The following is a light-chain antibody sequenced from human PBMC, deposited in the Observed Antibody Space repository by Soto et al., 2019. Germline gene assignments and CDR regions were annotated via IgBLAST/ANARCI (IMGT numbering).Light chain of an antibody. CDR1: QSVSSSN. V-gene: IGKV3-20*01. J-gene: IGKJ1*01. CDR2: GAS. CDR3: QQYGTSPRT. Sequence: EIVLTQSPGTLRLSPGERATLSCRASQSVSSSNLAWYQQKPGQAPRLLIYGASSRATGIPDRFSGSGSGTDVTLTISRLEPEDFVVYYCQQYGTSPRTFGQGTKVEIK.